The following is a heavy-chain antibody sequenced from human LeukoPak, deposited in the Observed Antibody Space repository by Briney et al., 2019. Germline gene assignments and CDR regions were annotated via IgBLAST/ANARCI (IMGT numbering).Heavy chain of an antibody. CDR2: ISSSGSTI. CDR3: ARDRTMIWGVYDY. D-gene: IGHD3-10*01. CDR1: GFTFSSYE. V-gene: IGHV3-48*03. Sequence: PGGSLRLSCAASGFTFSSYEMNWVRQAPGKGLEWVSYISSSGSTIYYADSVKGRFTISRDNAKNSLYLQMNSLRAEDTAVYYCARDRTMIWGVYDYWGQGTLVTVSS. J-gene: IGHJ4*02.